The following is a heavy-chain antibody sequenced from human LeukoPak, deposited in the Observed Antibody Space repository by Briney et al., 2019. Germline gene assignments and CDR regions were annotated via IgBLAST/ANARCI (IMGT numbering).Heavy chain of an antibody. J-gene: IGHJ6*03. CDR1: GYTFTSYY. D-gene: IGHD1-14*01. CDR3: ARGRKYVKDYYMDV. CDR2: INPSGGST. Sequence: GASVKVSCKASGYTFTSYYMHWVRQAPGQGLEWMGIINPSGGSTSYAQKFQGRVTITGNTSISTAYMELSSLRSEDTAVYYCARGRKYVKDYYMDVWGKGTTVTVSS. V-gene: IGHV1-46*01.